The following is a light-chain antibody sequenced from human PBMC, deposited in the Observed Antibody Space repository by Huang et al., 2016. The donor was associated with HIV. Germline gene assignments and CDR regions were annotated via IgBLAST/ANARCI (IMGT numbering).Light chain of an antibody. Sequence: EIVMTQSPATLSVSPGERATLSCRASQSVSSNLAWYQQKPGQAPRLLIYAASTRATGIPARFIGSGSVTEFTLTISSLQSEDVAVYYCQQYNNWPRTFGQGTKVEIK. CDR1: QSVSSN. J-gene: IGKJ1*01. V-gene: IGKV3-15*01. CDR2: AAS. CDR3: QQYNNWPRT.